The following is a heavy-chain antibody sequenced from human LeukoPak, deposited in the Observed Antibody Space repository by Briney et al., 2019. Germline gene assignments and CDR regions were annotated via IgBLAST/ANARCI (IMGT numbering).Heavy chain of an antibody. J-gene: IGHJ4*02. D-gene: IGHD1-1*01. V-gene: IGHV4-34*01. CDR3: ARHGPNWSFDY. Sequence: KSSETLSLTCAVYGGSFSGYYWSWIRQPPGKGLEWIGSIYYSGSTYYNPSLKSRVTISVDTSKNQFSLKLSSVTAADTAVYYCARHGPNWSFDYWGQGTLVTVSS. CDR1: GGSFSGYY. CDR2: IYYSGST.